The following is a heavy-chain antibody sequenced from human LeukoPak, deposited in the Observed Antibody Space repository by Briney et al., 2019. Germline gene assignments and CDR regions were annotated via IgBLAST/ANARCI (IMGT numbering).Heavy chain of an antibody. Sequence: GGSLRLSCAASGFTFSSYAMSWVRQAPGKGLEWVSAISGSGGSTYCADSVKGRFTISRVNSKNALYLQMNSLRAEDTAVYHCAKTPGDILTGGPWGQGTLVTVSS. CDR3: AKTPGDILTGGP. D-gene: IGHD3-9*01. V-gene: IGHV3-23*01. J-gene: IGHJ5*02. CDR2: ISGSGGST. CDR1: GFTFSSYA.